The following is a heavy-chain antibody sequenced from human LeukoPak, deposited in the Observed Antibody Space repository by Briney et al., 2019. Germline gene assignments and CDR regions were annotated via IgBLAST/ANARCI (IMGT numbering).Heavy chain of an antibody. V-gene: IGHV3-64*01. D-gene: IGHD6-19*01. Sequence: GGSLRLSCAATGFIFSSHAMHWVRQAPGKGLEYVSAINSNGDSTYHAHSVKGRFTISRDNSKNSLYLQMGSLRAEDMAAYYCAREGQWLDSWGLGTLVTVSS. J-gene: IGHJ5*01. CDR2: INSNGDST. CDR1: GFIFSSHA. CDR3: AREGQWLDS.